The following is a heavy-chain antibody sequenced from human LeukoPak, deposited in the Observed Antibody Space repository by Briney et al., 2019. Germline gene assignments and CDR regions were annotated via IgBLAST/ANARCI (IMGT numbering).Heavy chain of an antibody. J-gene: IGHJ2*01. CDR2: IYSGGNT. D-gene: IGHD3-16*01. CDR1: GFTVSSNY. Sequence: GGSLGLSCAASGFTVSSNYMSWVRQAPGKGLEWVSVIYSGGNTFYADFVKGRFTISRDNSKNTLYLQMNSLRAEDTAVYYCARAPNNTDYSAGYWYFDLWGRGTLVTVSS. V-gene: IGHV3-53*01. CDR3: ARAPNNTDYSAGYWYFDL.